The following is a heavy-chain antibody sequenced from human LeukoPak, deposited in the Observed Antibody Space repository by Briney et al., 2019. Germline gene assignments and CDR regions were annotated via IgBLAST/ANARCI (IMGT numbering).Heavy chain of an antibody. Sequence: PSETLSLTCAVSGGSFSGYYWSWIRQPPGKGLEWIGEINHSGSTNYNPSLKSRVTISVDTSKNQFSLKLSSVTAADTAVYYCARGPPYIVVVPAAMPNNWFDPWGQGTLVTVSS. CDR1: GGSFSGYY. J-gene: IGHJ5*02. CDR2: INHSGST. D-gene: IGHD2-2*01. CDR3: ARGPPYIVVVPAAMPNNWFDP. V-gene: IGHV4-34*01.